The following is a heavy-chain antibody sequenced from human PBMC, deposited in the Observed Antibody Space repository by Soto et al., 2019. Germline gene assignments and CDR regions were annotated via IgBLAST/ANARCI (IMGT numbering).Heavy chain of an antibody. D-gene: IGHD1-7*01. CDR2: IYYSGST. CDR3: AREHITGTTGYGMDV. Sequence: QVQLQESGPGLVKPSQTLSLTYTVSGGSISSGGYYWSWIRQHPGKGLEWIGYIYYSGSTYYNPSLKSRVTISVDTSKNQFSLKLSSVTAADTAVYYCAREHITGTTGYGMDVWGQGTTVTVSS. V-gene: IGHV4-31*03. CDR1: GGSISSGGYY. J-gene: IGHJ6*02.